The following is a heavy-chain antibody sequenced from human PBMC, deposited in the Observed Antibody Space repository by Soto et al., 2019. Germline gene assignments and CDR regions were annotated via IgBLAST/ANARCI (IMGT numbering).Heavy chain of an antibody. CDR2: IIPIFGTA. Sequence: SVTVSCKAPGGPFSNYAISWARQAPGQGLEWMGGIIPIFGTANYAQKFQGRVTITADESTSTAYMELSSLRSEDTAVYYCARVRGYSYVYWGQGTLVTVSS. V-gene: IGHV1-69*13. J-gene: IGHJ4*02. CDR3: ARVRGYSYVY. CDR1: GGPFSNYA. D-gene: IGHD5-18*01.